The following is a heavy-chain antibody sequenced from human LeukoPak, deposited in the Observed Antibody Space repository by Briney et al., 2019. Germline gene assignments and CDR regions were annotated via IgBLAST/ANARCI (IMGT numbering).Heavy chain of an antibody. Sequence: GGSLRLSCTASGFTFGDYIMSWFRQAPGKGLEWVGFIRSKSSGGTTEYAASVKGRFTISRDDSKSIAYLQMNSLRAEDTAVYYCAKDRGSLGGLDYWGQGTLVTVSS. J-gene: IGHJ4*02. CDR1: GFTFGDYI. V-gene: IGHV3-49*03. CDR2: IRSKSSGGTT. D-gene: IGHD1-26*01. CDR3: AKDRGSLGGLDY.